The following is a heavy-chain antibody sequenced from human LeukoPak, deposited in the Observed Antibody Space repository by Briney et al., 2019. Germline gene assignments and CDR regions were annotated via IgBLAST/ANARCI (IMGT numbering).Heavy chain of an antibody. J-gene: IGHJ4*02. CDR2: IYYSGST. V-gene: IGHV4-39*01. CDR1: GGSISSSSYY. Sequence: PSEXLSLTCTVSGGSISSSSYYWGWIRQPPGRGLEWLGSIYYSGSTYYNPSLKSRVTISVDTSKNQFSLKLSSVTAADTAVYYCARRLAGTEDYWGQGTLVTVSS. D-gene: IGHD6-13*01. CDR3: ARRLAGTEDY.